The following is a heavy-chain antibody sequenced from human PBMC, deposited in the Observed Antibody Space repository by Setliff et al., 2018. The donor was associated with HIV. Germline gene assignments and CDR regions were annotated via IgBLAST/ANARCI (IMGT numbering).Heavy chain of an antibody. CDR3: AREVLRGGDDAFGL. J-gene: IGHJ3*01. CDR2: INSDGSDT. D-gene: IGHD3-10*01. V-gene: IGHV3-74*01. CDR1: GFTFTDYI. Sequence: PGGSLRLSCAGSGFTFTDYIMHWVRQVPGKGLVWVSRINSDGSDTRYADSVRGRFTISGDYAKNSVYLQMNSLRVEDSAVYYCAREVLRGGDDAFGLWGRGTVVTVSS.